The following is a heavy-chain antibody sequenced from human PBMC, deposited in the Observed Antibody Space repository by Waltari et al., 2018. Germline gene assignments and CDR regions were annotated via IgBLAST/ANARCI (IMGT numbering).Heavy chain of an antibody. CDR2: ISAYNGNT. V-gene: IGHV1-18*01. CDR3: AKSVTGYSYGGHY. D-gene: IGHD5-18*01. CDR1: GNTFSSYA. J-gene: IGHJ4*02. Sequence: QVQLVQSGAEVKKPGASVKVSCNASGNTFSSYAFTWVRQAPGQGLEWMGWISAYNGNTNYAQRLQGRVTMTTDTSTNTAYMELRSLRSDDTAVYYCAKSVTGYSYGGHYWGQGTLVTVSS.